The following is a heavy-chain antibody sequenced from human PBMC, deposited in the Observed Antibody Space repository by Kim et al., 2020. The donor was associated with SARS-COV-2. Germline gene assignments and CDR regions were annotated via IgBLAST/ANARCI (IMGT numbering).Heavy chain of an antibody. J-gene: IGHJ4*02. Sequence: GTNKSQKFQGRVTMTRDTSISTAYMELSRLGSDDTAVYYCARVTGRNFDYWGQGTLVTVSS. CDR3: ARVTGRNFDY. D-gene: IGHD7-27*01. V-gene: IGHV1-2*02. CDR2: GT.